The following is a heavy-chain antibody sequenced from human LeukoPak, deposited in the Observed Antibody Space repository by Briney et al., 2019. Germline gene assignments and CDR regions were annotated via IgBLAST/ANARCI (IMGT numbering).Heavy chain of an antibody. V-gene: IGHV3-74*01. J-gene: IGHJ4*02. CDR2: INSDGSST. CDR1: GFTFSSYW. D-gene: IGHD5-24*01. CDR3: ARGNNWYGY. Sequence: GGSLRLSCAASGFTFSSYWMHWVRQAPGKGLVWVSRINSDGSSTNYADSVKGRFTISRDNAKNTLYLQMNSLRAEDTAANYCARGNNWYGYWGQGTLVTVSS.